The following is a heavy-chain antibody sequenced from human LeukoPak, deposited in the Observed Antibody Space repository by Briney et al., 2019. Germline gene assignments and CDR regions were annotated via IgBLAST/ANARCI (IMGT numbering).Heavy chain of an antibody. CDR3: ARGGGTAMVTFDY. CDR2: INPNSGGT. Sequence: ASVKVSCEASGYTFTGYYMHWVRQAPGQGLEWMGWINPNSGGTNYAQKFQGRVTMTRDTSISTAYMELSRLRSDDTAVYYCARGGGTAMVTFDYWGQGTLVTVSS. V-gene: IGHV1-2*02. D-gene: IGHD5-18*01. CDR1: GYTFTGYY. J-gene: IGHJ4*02.